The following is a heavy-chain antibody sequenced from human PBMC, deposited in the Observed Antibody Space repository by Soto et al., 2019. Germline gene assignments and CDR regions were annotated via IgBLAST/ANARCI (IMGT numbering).Heavy chain of an antibody. CDR2: TYYRSKWYN. D-gene: IGHD6-6*01. Sequence: PSQTLSLTCATSGDSVSSNSAAWNWIRQSPSRGLEWLGRTYYRSKWYNDYAVSVKSRVTINPDTSKNQFSLQLNSVTPEDTAVYYCARVLNSSSPNYYYYYGMDVWGQGTTVTVSS. CDR1: GDSVSSNSAA. V-gene: IGHV6-1*01. J-gene: IGHJ6*02. CDR3: ARVLNSSSPNYYYYYGMDV.